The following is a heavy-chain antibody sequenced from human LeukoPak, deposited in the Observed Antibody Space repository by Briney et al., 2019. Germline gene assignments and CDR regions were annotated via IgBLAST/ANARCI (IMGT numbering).Heavy chain of an antibody. V-gene: IGHV4-59*08. D-gene: IGHD3-16*01. J-gene: IGHJ5*02. CDR1: GGSINNYY. CDR3: ARRTLCCGERFDP. Sequence: PSGTLSLTCTVSGGSINNYYWSWIRQPPGKGLEWIGYIYSSGSTNYNPSLKSRVIISVDTSKNQFSLKLSSVTAADTAVYYCARRTLCCGERFDPWGQGTLVTVSS. CDR2: IYSSGST.